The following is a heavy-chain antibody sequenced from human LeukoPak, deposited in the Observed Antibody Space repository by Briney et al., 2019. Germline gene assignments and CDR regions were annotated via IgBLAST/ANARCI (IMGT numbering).Heavy chain of an antibody. CDR2: IYYSGST. D-gene: IGHD6-19*01. V-gene: IGHV4-59*05. Sequence: PSETLSLTCSVSSGSISSYYGGWFRQPPGKGLEWIGSIYYSGSTYYNPSLKSRVTISVDTSKNQFSLKLSSVTAADTAVYYCAKIAVAGTFDYWGQGTLVTVSS. CDR3: AKIAVAGTFDY. CDR1: SGSISSYY. J-gene: IGHJ4*02.